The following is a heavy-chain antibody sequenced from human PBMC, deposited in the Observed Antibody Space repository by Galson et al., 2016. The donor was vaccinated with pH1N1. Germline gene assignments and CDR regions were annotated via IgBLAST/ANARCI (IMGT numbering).Heavy chain of an antibody. CDR3: AKAHTGTYYLHFDY. CDR2: ITWDGAST. J-gene: IGHJ4*02. CDR1: GFTFEDYA. V-gene: IGHV3-43D*03. Sequence: SLRLSCAASGFTFEDYAMHWVRQAPGKGLEWVSLITWDGASTYYADSVKGRFTVSRDNSKKSLSLQMNSLRIEDTAFYYCAKAHTGTYYLHFDYRGQATLVTVSS. D-gene: IGHD1-26*01.